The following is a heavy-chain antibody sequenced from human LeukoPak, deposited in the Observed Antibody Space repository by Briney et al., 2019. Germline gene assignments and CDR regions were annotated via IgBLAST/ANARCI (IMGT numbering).Heavy chain of an antibody. CDR1: GGSISSSSYY. V-gene: IGHV4-39*07. Sequence: PSETLSLTCTVSGGSISSSSYYWGWIRQPPGKGLEWIGSIYYSGSTYYNPSLKSRVTISVDTSKNQFSLKLSSVTAADTAVYYCARVQVDIVVVPAAMYWFDPWGQGTLATVSS. CDR3: ARVQVDIVVVPAAMYWFDP. J-gene: IGHJ5*02. CDR2: IYYSGST. D-gene: IGHD2-2*01.